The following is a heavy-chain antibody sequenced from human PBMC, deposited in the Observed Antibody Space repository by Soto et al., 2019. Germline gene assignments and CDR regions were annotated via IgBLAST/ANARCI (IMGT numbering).Heavy chain of an antibody. Sequence: QVQLQESGPGLVKPSVTLSLICTVSGGSISSYYWSWIRQPPGKGLEWIGYIYYSGSTNYNPSLKSRVTISVDTSKNQFSLKLSSVTAADTAVYYCARDRDGSGWYYWGQGTLVTVSS. CDR3: ARDRDGSGWYY. D-gene: IGHD6-19*01. CDR1: GGSISSYY. V-gene: IGHV4-59*01. J-gene: IGHJ4*02. CDR2: IYYSGST.